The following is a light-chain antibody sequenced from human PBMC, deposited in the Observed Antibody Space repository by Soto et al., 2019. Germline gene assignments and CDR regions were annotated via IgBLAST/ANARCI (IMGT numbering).Light chain of an antibody. V-gene: IGKV4-1*01. J-gene: IGKJ1*01. CDR1: QRGLYSSNNKNY. CDR2: WAS. CDR3: QQYYSTPRT. Sequence: DIVMTQSPDSLAVSLGERATINCKSSQRGLYSSNNKNYLAWYQQKPGQPPKLLIYWASTRESGVPDRFSGSGSGTDFTPTISSLQAEDVAVYYCQQYYSTPRTFGQGTKVEIK.